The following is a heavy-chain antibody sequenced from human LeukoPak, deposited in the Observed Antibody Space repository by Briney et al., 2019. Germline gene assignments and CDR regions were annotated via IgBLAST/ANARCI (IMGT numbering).Heavy chain of an antibody. Sequence: GASVKVSCKASGYTFTSYAMHWVRQAPGQRLEWMGWINAGNGNTKYSQKFQGRVTITRDTSASTAYMELSSLRSEDTAVYYCATYYGSGSYYNYYYYYGMDVWGQGTTVTVSS. D-gene: IGHD3-10*01. V-gene: IGHV1-3*01. CDR1: GYTFTSYA. CDR3: ATYYGSGSYYNYYYYYGMDV. J-gene: IGHJ6*02. CDR2: INAGNGNT.